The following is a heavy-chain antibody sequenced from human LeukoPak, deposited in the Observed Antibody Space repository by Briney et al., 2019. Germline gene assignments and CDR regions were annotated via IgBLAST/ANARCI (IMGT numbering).Heavy chain of an antibody. Sequence: QPGGSLRLSCAASAFTFRSYAMSWVRRAPGKGLEWVSTISGGGDSTNYADPVKGRFTISRDNSKNTLYLQMNSPRADDTPVYYCAKPYSGYCSAYSCYYFDYWGQGTLVTVSS. CDR2: ISGGGDST. V-gene: IGHV3-23*01. CDR1: AFTFRSYA. D-gene: IGHD2-15*01. J-gene: IGHJ4*02. CDR3: AKPYSGYCSAYSCYYFDY.